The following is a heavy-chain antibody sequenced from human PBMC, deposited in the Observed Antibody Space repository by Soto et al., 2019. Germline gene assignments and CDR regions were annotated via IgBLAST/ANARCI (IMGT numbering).Heavy chain of an antibody. CDR1: GFTFSSYA. Sequence: EVQLLESGGGLVQPGGSLRLSCAASGFTFSSYAMSWVRQAPGKGLEWVSAISGSGGSTYYADSVKGRFTISRDNSKNTLYLQTNSLRAEDTAVYYCAKLGSSSWYPPSYWGQGTLVTVSS. V-gene: IGHV3-23*01. D-gene: IGHD6-13*01. J-gene: IGHJ4*02. CDR2: ISGSGGST. CDR3: AKLGSSSWYPPSY.